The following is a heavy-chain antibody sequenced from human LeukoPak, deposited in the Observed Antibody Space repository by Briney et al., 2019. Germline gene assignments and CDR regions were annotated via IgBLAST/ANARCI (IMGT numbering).Heavy chain of an antibody. Sequence: SETLSPTCTVSGGSISSYYWSWIRQPPGKGLEWIGYIYYSGSTNYNPSLKSRVTMSVDTSKNQFSLRLSSVNAADTAVYFCAREGTSGGLNWLDPWGQGTLVTVSS. D-gene: IGHD3-10*01. J-gene: IGHJ5*02. CDR1: GGSISSYY. CDR3: AREGTSGGLNWLDP. V-gene: IGHV4-59*12. CDR2: IYYSGST.